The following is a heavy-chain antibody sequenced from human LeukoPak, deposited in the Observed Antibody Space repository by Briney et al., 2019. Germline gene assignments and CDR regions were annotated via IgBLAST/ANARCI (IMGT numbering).Heavy chain of an antibody. V-gene: IGHV3-48*01. CDR1: GFTFSGYT. Sequence: GGSLRPSCAASGFTFSGYTLNWVRQAPGKGLEWVSYISRTSDTLSYADSLEGRFTTSRDNAKNPLYLQISSLMSEDTAVYDCASDYGSAFATWGKGTMVT. CDR3: ASDYGSAFAT. CDR2: ISRTSDTL. D-gene: IGHD3-16*01. J-gene: IGHJ3*02.